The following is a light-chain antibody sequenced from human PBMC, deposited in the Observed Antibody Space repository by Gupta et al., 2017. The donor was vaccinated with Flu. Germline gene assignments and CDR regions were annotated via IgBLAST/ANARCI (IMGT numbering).Light chain of an antibody. Sequence: DIVMTQSPASLAVSLGERATINCKSSQSILYSSTNKNYLSWYQQKPGQPPKLLIYWASTRESGVPDRFSGSGSGTDFTLTISSLQAEDVAVYYCQQDYGTPLTFGHGTRVDIK. CDR1: QSILYSSTNKNY. CDR3: QQDYGTPLT. V-gene: IGKV4-1*01. J-gene: IGKJ3*01. CDR2: WAS.